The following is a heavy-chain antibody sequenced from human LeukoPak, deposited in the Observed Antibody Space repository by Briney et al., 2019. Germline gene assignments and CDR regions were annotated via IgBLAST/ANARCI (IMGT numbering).Heavy chain of an antibody. Sequence: SVKVSCKASGGTFSSYAISWVRQAPGQGLEWMGGIIPIFGTANYAQKSQGRVTITADKSTSTAYMELSSLRSEDTAVYYCARGGSEYQLLNWFDPWGQGTLVTVSS. CDR1: GGTFSSYA. J-gene: IGHJ5*02. CDR2: IIPIFGTA. CDR3: ARGGSEYQLLNWFDP. D-gene: IGHD2-2*01. V-gene: IGHV1-69*06.